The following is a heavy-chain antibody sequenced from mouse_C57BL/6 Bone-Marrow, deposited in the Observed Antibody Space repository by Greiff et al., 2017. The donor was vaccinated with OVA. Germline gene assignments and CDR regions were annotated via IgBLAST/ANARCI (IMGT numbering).Heavy chain of an antibody. J-gene: IGHJ2*01. D-gene: IGHD2-4*01. CDR1: GFTFTDYY. Sequence: EVKVVESGGGLVQPGGSLSLSCAASGFTFTDYYMSWVRQPPGKALEWLGFIRNKANGYTTEYSASVKGRFTISRDNSQSILYLQMNALRAEDSATYYCARSLYDYDDYWGQGTTLTVSS. V-gene: IGHV7-3*01. CDR2: IRNKANGYTT. CDR3: ARSLYDYDDY.